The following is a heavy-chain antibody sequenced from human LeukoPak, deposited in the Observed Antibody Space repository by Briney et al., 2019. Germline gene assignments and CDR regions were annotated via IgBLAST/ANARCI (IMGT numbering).Heavy chain of an antibody. D-gene: IGHD4-17*01. J-gene: IGHJ5*02. CDR2: IYYSGST. CDR1: GGSISSNY. V-gene: IGHV4-59*12. Sequence: SETLSLTCTVSGGSISSNYWSWIRQPPGKGLEWIGYIYYSGSTNYNPSLKSRVTISVDTSKNQFSLKLSSVTAADTAVYYCARESPTDSIWFDPWGQGTLVTVSS. CDR3: ARESPTDSIWFDP.